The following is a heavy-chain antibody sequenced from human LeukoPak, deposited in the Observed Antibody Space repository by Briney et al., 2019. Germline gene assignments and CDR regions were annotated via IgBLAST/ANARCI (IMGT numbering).Heavy chain of an antibody. V-gene: IGHV1-18*01. J-gene: IGHJ4*02. CDR3: ARDDWDPVLAPAGIGDY. CDR1: GDTFSNYA. CDR2: ISAYNGNT. D-gene: IGHD2-2*01. Sequence: ASVKVSCKASGDTFSNYAISWVRQAPGQGLEWMGWISAYNGNTNYAQKLQGRVTMTTDTSTSTAYMELRSLRSDDTAVYYCARDDWDPVLAPAGIGDYWGQGSLVIVSP.